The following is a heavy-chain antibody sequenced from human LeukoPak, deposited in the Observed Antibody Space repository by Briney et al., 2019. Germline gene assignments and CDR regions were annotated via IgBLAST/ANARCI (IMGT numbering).Heavy chain of an antibody. V-gene: IGHV1-69*04. CDR1: GGTFSSYA. Sequence: SVKVSCKASGGTFSSYAISWVRQAPGQGLEWMGRIIPILGIANYAQKLQGRVTMTTDTSTSTAYMELRSLRSDDTAVYYCARDLDLQTTRGSSAIAFDIWGQGTMVTVSS. J-gene: IGHJ3*02. CDR2: IIPILGIA. CDR3: ARDLDLQTTRGSSAIAFDI. D-gene: IGHD3-10*01.